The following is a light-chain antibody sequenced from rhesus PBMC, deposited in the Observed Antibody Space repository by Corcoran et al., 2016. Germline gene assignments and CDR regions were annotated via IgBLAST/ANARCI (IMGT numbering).Light chain of an antibody. CDR2: DAS. Sequence: EIVLTQSPATLSLSPGERATLSCRASQSVSSSLAWYQQKPGQAPRLLIYDASRRATGIPDRFSGSGSGTGFTLTIGSREPEEVGVYYCQQYSNWPWTFGQGTKVEIK. CDR3: QQYSNWPWT. CDR1: QSVSSS. V-gene: IGKV3-35*01. J-gene: IGKJ1*01.